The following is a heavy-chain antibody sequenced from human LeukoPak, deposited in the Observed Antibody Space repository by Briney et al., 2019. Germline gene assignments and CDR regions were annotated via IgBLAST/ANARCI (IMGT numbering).Heavy chain of an antibody. CDR1: GYSFTSYW. V-gene: IGHV5-51*01. D-gene: IGHD2-15*01. J-gene: IGHJ4*02. Sequence: GESLQISCQGSGYSFTSYWIGWVRQMPGKGLEWMGIIHPGDSDTRYSPSFQGQVTISADKSISTAYLQWSILKASDTAMYYCARHDGSCSGGSCYAFDYWGQGTLVTVSS. CDR2: IHPGDSDT. CDR3: ARHDGSCSGGSCYAFDY.